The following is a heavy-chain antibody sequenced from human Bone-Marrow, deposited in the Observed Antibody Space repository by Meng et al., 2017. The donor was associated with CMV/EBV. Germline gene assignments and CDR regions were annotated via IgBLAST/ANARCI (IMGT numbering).Heavy chain of an antibody. CDR1: GFTFSSYA. CDR2: ISYDGSNK. Sequence: GASLKISCAASGFTFSSYAMHWVRQAPGKGLEWVAVISYDGSNKYYADSVKGRFTISRDNSKNTLYLQMNSLRAEDTAVYYCARVFPGIAVDYWGQGTLVTVSS. CDR3: ARVFPGIAVDY. D-gene: IGHD6-13*01. J-gene: IGHJ4*02. V-gene: IGHV3-30-3*01.